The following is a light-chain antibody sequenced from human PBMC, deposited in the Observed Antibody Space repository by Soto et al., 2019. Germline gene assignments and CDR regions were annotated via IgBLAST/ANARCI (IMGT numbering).Light chain of an antibody. J-gene: IGLJ2*01. V-gene: IGLV2-23*01. CDR1: SSDVGSYNL. CDR3: CSYAGSSTYVV. Sequence: QSVLTQPASVSGSPGQSITISCTGTSSDVGSYNLVSWYQQHPGKAPKLMIYEGSGRPSGVSNRFSGSKSGNTASLTISGLQAEDEADYYCCSYAGSSTYVVFGGGTKLTVL. CDR2: EGS.